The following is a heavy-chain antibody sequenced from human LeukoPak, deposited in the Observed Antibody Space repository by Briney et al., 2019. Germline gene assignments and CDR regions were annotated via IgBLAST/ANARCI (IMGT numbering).Heavy chain of an antibody. CDR2: IIPIFGTA. CDR3: ARVRTMIVASPQYYGMDV. D-gene: IGHD3-22*01. V-gene: IGHV1-69*13. J-gene: IGHJ6*02. CDR1: GGTFSSYA. Sequence: SVNVSCTASGGTFSSYAISWVRQAPGQGLEWMGGIIPIFGTANYAQKFQGRVTITADESTSTAYMELSSLRPEDTAVYYCARVRTMIVASPQYYGMDVWGQGTTVTVSS.